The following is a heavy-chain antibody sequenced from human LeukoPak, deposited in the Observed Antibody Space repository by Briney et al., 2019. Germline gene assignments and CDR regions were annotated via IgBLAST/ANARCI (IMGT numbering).Heavy chain of an antibody. V-gene: IGHV3-20*04. CDR2: INWNGGST. J-gene: IGHJ5*02. CDR3: ARALGDIVVVVAANWFDP. D-gene: IGHD2-15*01. Sequence: PGGSLRLSCAASGFTVSSNYMSWVRQAPGTGLEWVSGINWNGGSTGYADSVKGRFTISRDNAKNSLYLQMNSLRAEDTALYYCARALGDIVVVVAANWFDPWGQGTLVTVSS. CDR1: GFTVSSNY.